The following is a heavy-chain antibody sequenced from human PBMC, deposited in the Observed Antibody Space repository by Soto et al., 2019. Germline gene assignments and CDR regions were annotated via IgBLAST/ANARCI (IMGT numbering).Heavy chain of an antibody. CDR1: GFTFSSYG. V-gene: IGHV3-30*18. Sequence: QVQLVESGGGVVQPGRSLRLSCAASGFTFSSYGMHWVRQAPGKGLEWVAVISYDGSNKYYADSVKGRFTISRDNSKNTLYLQMNSLRAEDTAVYYCAKGLREMATITGLRYWGQGTLVTVSS. D-gene: IGHD5-12*01. J-gene: IGHJ4*02. CDR2: ISYDGSNK. CDR3: AKGLREMATITGLRY.